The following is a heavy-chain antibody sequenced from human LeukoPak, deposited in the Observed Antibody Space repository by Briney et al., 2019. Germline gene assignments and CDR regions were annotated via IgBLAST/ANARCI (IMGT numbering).Heavy chain of an antibody. J-gene: IGHJ6*03. D-gene: IGHD3-22*01. V-gene: IGHV4-59*01. CDR1: GGSISTYY. CDR3: ARTSYTSGYYYYYMDV. CDR2: IYYSEST. Sequence: PSETLSLTCTVSGGSISTYYWSWIRQPPGKGLEWIGYIYYSESTTYNPSLKSRVTISIDTSKNQFSLKLSSVTAADTAVYYCARTSYTSGYYYYYMDVWGKGTTVTVSS.